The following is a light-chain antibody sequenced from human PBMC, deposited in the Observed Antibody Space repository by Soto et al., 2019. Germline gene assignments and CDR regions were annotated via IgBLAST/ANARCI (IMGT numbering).Light chain of an antibody. CDR2: GAS. Sequence: EIVLTQSPGTLSLSPGERATLSCRASQSVSSNLAWYQQKPGQAPRLLVYGASTRATGIPARFSGSGSGTQFTLTISSLQSEDFAVYYCQQHNNWPLTFGGGTKV. CDR3: QQHNNWPLT. V-gene: IGKV3-15*01. CDR1: QSVSSN. J-gene: IGKJ4*01.